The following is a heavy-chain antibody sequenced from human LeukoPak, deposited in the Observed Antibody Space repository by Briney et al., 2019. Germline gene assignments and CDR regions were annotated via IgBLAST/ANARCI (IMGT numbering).Heavy chain of an antibody. Sequence: ASVKVSCKASGGTFSSYAISWVRQAPGQGLEWMGGIIPIFGTANYAQKFQGRVTITADESTSTAYMELSSLRSEDTAVYYCARGGIAAAGELDYWGQGTLVTVSS. CDR3: ARGGIAAAGELDY. CDR1: GGTFSSYA. D-gene: IGHD6-13*01. CDR2: IIPIFGTA. V-gene: IGHV1-69*13. J-gene: IGHJ4*02.